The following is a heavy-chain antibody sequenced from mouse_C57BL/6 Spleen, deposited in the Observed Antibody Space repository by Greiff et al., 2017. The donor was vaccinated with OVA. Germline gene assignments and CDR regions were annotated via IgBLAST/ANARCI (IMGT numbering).Heavy chain of an antibody. V-gene: IGHV5-17*01. CDR3: ARNYGSSYCYAMDY. D-gene: IGHD1-1*01. Sequence: EVQRVESGGGLVKPGGSLKLSCAASGFTFSDYGMHWVRQAPEKGLEWVAYISSGSSTIYYADTVKGRFTISRDNATNTLSLQMTSLRSEYTAMYYCARNYGSSYCYAMDYWGQGTSVTVSS. CDR2: ISSGSSTI. J-gene: IGHJ4*01. CDR1: GFTFSDYG.